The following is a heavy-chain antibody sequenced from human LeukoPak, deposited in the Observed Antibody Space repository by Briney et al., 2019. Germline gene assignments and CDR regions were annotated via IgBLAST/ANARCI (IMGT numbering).Heavy chain of an antibody. D-gene: IGHD2-2*01. V-gene: IGHV4-31*03. Sequence: PSETLSLTCTVSGGSISSGGYYWSWIRQHPGKGLEWIGCIYYSGSTYYNPSLKSRLTISVDTSKNQFSLKLSSVTAADTALYYCARDGEYCSSTSCYFDPWGQGILVTVSS. CDR1: GGSISSGGYY. CDR2: IYYSGST. J-gene: IGHJ5*02. CDR3: ARDGEYCSSTSCYFDP.